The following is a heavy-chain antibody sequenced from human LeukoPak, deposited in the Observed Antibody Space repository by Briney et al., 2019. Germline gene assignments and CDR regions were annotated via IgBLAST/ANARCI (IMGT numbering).Heavy chain of an antibody. D-gene: IGHD6-6*01. CDR1: RGTFSSYA. CDR2: ISAYNGNT. CDR3: ARDLRYSSSPHYYYYYMDV. J-gene: IGHJ6*03. Sequence: ASVKVSCKASRGTFSSYAITWVRQAPGQGLEWMGWISAYNGNTNYAQKLQGRVTMTTDTSTSTAYMELRSLRSDDTAVYYCARDLRYSSSPHYYYYYMDVWGKGTTVTVSS. V-gene: IGHV1-18*01.